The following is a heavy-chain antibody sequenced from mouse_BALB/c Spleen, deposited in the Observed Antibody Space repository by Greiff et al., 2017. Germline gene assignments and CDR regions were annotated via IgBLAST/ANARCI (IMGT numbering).Heavy chain of an antibody. Sequence: EVKLVESGGDLVKPGGSLKLSCAASGFTFSSYGMSWVRQTPDKRLEWVATISSGGSYTYYPDSVKGRFTISRDNAKNTLYLQMSSLKSEDTAMYYCARHGGYRDHYFDYWGQGTTLTVSS. CDR2: ISSGGSYT. J-gene: IGHJ2*01. CDR3: ARHGGYRDHYFDY. CDR1: GFTFSSYG. D-gene: IGHD2-14*01. V-gene: IGHV5-6*01.